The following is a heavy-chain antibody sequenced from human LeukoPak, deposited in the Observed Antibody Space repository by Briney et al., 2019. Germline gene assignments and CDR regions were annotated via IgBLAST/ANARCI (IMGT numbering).Heavy chain of an antibody. CDR3: ARDLGPDIVVVPAARDYYYYYMDV. Sequence: SETLSLTCTVSGDSISSSSYYWGWIRQPPGKGLEWIGSISYSGSTYYNPSLKSRVTISVDTSKNQFSLKLSSVTAADTAVYYCARDLGPDIVVVPAARDYYYYYMDVWGKGTTVTISS. V-gene: IGHV4-39*07. CDR2: ISYSGST. J-gene: IGHJ6*03. CDR1: GDSISSSSYY. D-gene: IGHD2-2*01.